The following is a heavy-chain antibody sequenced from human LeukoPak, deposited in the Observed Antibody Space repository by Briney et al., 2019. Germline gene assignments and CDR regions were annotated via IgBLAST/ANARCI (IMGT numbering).Heavy chain of an antibody. Sequence: SETLSLTCTVSGGSISSYYWSWIRQPPGKGLEWIGYIYYGGSTNYNPSLKSRVTISVDTSKNQFSLKLSSVTAADTAVYYCASRLDDAFDIWGQGTMVTVSS. CDR2: IYYGGST. D-gene: IGHD5-12*01. J-gene: IGHJ3*02. CDR3: ASRLDDAFDI. CDR1: GGSISSYY. V-gene: IGHV4-59*08.